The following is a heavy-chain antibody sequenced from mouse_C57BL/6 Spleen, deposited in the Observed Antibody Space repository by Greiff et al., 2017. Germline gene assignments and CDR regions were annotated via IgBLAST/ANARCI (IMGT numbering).Heavy chain of an antibody. CDR3: ARSYYGSSGYAMDY. D-gene: IGHD1-1*01. CDR1: GFTFSDYG. Sequence: DVMLVESGGGLVKPGGSLKLSCAASGFTFSDYGMHWVRQAPEKGLEWVAYISSGSSTIYYADTVKGRFTISRDNAKKTLFLQMTSLRSEDTAMYYCARSYYGSSGYAMDYWGQGTSVTVSS. V-gene: IGHV5-17*01. J-gene: IGHJ4*01. CDR2: ISSGSSTI.